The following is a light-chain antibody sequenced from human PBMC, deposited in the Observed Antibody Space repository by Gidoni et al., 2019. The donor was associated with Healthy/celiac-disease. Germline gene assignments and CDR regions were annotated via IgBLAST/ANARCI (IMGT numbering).Light chain of an antibody. J-gene: IGKJ4*01. Sequence: DIVMTQSPLSLPVTPGEPASISCRSSQSLLHSNGYNYLDWYRQKPGQSPQLLIYLGSNRASGVPDRFSGSGSGTDFTLKISRVEAEDVGVYYCMQALQTPPTFGGXTKVEIK. CDR2: LGS. CDR3: MQALQTPPT. CDR1: QSLLHSNGYNY. V-gene: IGKV2-28*01.